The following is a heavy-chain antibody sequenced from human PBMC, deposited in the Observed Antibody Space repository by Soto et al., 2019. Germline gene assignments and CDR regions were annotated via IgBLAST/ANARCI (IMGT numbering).Heavy chain of an antibody. V-gene: IGHV5-10-1*01. Sequence: PGESLKISCKGSGYSFTIYWISWVRQMPGKGLEWMGRIDPSDSYTNYSPSFQGHVTISADKSISTAYLQWSSLKASDTAMYYCARHDVGVAVAGTLHYYYGMDVWGQGTTVTVS. J-gene: IGHJ6*02. CDR2: IDPSDSYT. D-gene: IGHD6-19*01. CDR1: GYSFTIYW. CDR3: ARHDVGVAVAGTLHYYYGMDV.